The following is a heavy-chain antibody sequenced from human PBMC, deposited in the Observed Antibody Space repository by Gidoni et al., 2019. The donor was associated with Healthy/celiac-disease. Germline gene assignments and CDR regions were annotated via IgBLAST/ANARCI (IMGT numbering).Heavy chain of an antibody. Sequence: QLQLQESGPGLVKPSETLSLTCTVSGGSISSSSYYWGWIRQPPGKGLEWIGSISYSGSTYYNPSLKSRVTISVDTSKNQFSLKLSSVTAADTAVYYCVMSSSYGAFDIWGQGTMVTVSS. J-gene: IGHJ3*02. CDR1: GGSISSSSYY. CDR3: VMSSSYGAFDI. V-gene: IGHV4-39*01. CDR2: ISYSGST. D-gene: IGHD6-13*01.